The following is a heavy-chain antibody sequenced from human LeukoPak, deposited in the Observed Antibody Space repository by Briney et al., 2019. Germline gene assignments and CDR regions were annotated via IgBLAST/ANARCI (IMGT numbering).Heavy chain of an antibody. CDR3: VKDSGYCSSTSCYTAFDV. CDR1: GFTFSGYG. Sequence: GGSLRLSCAASGFTFSGYGMDWVRQAPGKGLEWVAFIRYDGSNEYYVDSVKGRFTIPRDNSKNTLYLQMNSLRAEDTAVYYCVKDSGYCSSTSCYTAFDVWGQGTMVIASS. CDR2: IRYDGSNE. J-gene: IGHJ3*01. D-gene: IGHD2-2*02. V-gene: IGHV3-30*02.